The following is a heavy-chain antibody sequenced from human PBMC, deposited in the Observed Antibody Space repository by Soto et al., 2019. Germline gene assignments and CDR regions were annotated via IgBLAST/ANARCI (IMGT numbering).Heavy chain of an antibody. V-gene: IGHV1-58*02. D-gene: IGHD6-13*01. CDR3: AAAGLAAAATLAFDI. CDR2: IVVGRGNT. Sequence: SVKVACKASGLTFTSSAMQWVRQARGQHHEWIGWIVVGRGNTNYAQKFQERVTITRDMSTSTAYMEMSSLRSEVTVLYYCAAAGLAAAATLAFDIWGQGTMVTVSS. CDR1: GLTFTSSA. J-gene: IGHJ3*02.